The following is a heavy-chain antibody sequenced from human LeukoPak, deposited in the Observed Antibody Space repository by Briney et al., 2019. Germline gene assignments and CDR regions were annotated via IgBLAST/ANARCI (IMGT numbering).Heavy chain of an antibody. CDR1: GYSFTRYG. J-gene: IGHJ5*02. Sequence: GASVRVSCRASGYSFTRYGISWVRQAPGQGLEWMGGIIPIFGTANYAQKFQGRVTITADESTSTAYMELSSLRSEDTAVYYCARDLTAVVPAARRSGREKNWLDPWGQGTLVTVSS. D-gene: IGHD2-2*01. CDR2: IIPIFGTA. CDR3: ARDLTAVVPAARRSGREKNWLDP. V-gene: IGHV1-69*13.